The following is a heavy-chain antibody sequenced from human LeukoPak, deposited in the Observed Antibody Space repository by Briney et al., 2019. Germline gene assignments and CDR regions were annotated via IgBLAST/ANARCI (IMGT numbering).Heavy chain of an antibody. V-gene: IGHV5-51*01. Sequence: GASLQISCKGSGSIFTDFWIGWVRQLPGKGLEWMGVIYPRDSDTRYSPSFRGQVTISVDKSINTAYLQRSALKASDTAMYYCARGQGLSGVADLWGPGTLITVSS. CDR3: ARGQGLSGVADL. D-gene: IGHD5-12*01. CDR2: IYPRDSDT. CDR1: GSIFTDFW. J-gene: IGHJ5*02.